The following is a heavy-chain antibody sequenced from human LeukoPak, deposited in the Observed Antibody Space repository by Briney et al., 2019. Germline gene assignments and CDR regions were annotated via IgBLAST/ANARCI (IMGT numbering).Heavy chain of an antibody. V-gene: IGHV1-18*01. CDR3: ARDNLGFDY. J-gene: IGHJ4*02. CDR1: GYTFTSFG. Sequence: ASVKVSCKASGYTFTSFGIIWVRQAPGQGLEWMGWISAYNGNTSYAQKVQGRITMTTDRSTSTAYMELRSLRPDDTAVYYCARDNLGFDYWGQGTLVTVS. D-gene: IGHD7-27*01. CDR2: ISAYNGNT.